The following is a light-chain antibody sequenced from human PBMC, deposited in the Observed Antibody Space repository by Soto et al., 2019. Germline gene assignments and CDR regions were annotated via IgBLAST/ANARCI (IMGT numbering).Light chain of an antibody. CDR2: EVT. CDR3: TSYTTISTRV. Sequence: QSALTQPASVSGSPGQSIAISCTGTSSDVGIYNYVSWYQQHPGKVPKLIIYEVTNRPSGVSNRFSGSKSGNTASLIISGLQAEDEADYYCTSYTTISTRVFGTGTKVTVL. CDR1: SSDVGIYNY. V-gene: IGLV2-14*01. J-gene: IGLJ1*01.